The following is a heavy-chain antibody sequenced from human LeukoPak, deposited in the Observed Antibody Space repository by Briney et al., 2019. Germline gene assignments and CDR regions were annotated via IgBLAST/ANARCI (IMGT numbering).Heavy chain of an antibody. Sequence: PGGSLRLSCAASGFTFSSYWMSWVRQAPGKGLEWVANIKQDGSEKYYVDSVKGRFTISRDNAKNSLYLQMNSLRAEDTAVYYCARVTAAAFFYYYYYYMDVWGKGTTVSVSS. V-gene: IGHV3-7*01. CDR2: IKQDGSEK. J-gene: IGHJ6*03. CDR3: ARVTAAAFFYYYYYYMDV. CDR1: GFTFSSYW. D-gene: IGHD6-13*01.